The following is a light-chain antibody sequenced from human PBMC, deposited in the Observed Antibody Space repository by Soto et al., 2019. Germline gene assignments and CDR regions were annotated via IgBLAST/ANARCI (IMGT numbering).Light chain of an antibody. J-gene: IGKJ1*01. V-gene: IGKV2-28*01. CDR2: LGS. CDR3: MQTLQSWT. Sequence: DIVMTQSPLSLPVTPGEPASISCRSSQSLLHSNGYNYLDWYLQKPGQSPQLLIYLGSNRATGVPDRISGNGSGTDFTLNISRVEDEDVGVYYCMQTLQSWTFGQGTKVEIK. CDR1: QSLLHSNGYNY.